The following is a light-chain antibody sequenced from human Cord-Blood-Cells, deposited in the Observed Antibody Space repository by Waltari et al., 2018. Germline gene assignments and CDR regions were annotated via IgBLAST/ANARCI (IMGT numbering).Light chain of an antibody. CDR3: MQALQTRLT. CDR1: QSLLHSNGYNY. Sequence: DIVMTQSPLSLPVTPGEPASISCRSSQSLLHSNGYNYLAWYQQKPGQSPQLLIYLGVNRAAGVPDRLSGSGSGTDFILKISRVEADEVVVYYCMQALQTRLTFGGGTKVEIK. V-gene: IGKV2-28*01. J-gene: IGKJ4*01. CDR2: LGV.